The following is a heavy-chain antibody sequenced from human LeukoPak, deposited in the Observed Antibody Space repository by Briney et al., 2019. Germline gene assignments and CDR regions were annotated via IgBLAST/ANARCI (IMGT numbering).Heavy chain of an antibody. CDR1: GGSISSSY. D-gene: IGHD5-18*01. Sequence: SETLSRTCTVSGGSISSSYWSWIRQPAGKGLEWIGRVYTSGSTNYNPSLNSRVTMSLDTSKNQFSLKVTSVTAADTAVYYCARSVDTEMGYYFDYWGQGTLVTVSS. V-gene: IGHV4-4*07. CDR2: VYTSGST. J-gene: IGHJ4*02. CDR3: ARSVDTEMGYYFDY.